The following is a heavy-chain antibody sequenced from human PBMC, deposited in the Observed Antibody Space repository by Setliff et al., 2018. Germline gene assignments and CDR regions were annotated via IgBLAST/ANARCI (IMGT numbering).Heavy chain of an antibody. Sequence: ASVKVSCKASGYTFTGYYIHWVRQAPGHAPEWMGWINPNIGDTNYAQNFQGWVTMTSDTSISTPYMELSRLTSDDTAVYFCARDQGYSGSGNFDFWGQGTLVTVSS. CDR2: INPNIGDT. J-gene: IGHJ4*02. D-gene: IGHD5-12*01. CDR3: ARDQGYSGSGNFDF. V-gene: IGHV1-2*04. CDR1: GYTFTGYY.